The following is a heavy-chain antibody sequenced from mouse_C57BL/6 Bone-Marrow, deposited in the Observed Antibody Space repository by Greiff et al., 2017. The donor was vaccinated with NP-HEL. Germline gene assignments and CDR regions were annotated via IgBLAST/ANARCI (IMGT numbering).Heavy chain of an antibody. CDR2: INPSNGGT. V-gene: IGHV1-53*01. Sequence: QVQLQQPGTELVKPGASVKLSCKASGYTFTSYWMHWVKQRPGQGLEWIGNINPSNGGTNYNEKFKSKATLTVDKSSSTAYMQLSSLTSEDSAVYYCARKTMITPYWYFDVWGTGTTVTVSS. CDR3: ARKTMITPYWYFDV. CDR1: GYTFTSYW. J-gene: IGHJ1*03. D-gene: IGHD2-4*01.